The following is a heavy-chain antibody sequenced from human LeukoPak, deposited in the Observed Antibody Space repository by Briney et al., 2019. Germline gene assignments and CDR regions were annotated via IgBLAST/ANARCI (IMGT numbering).Heavy chain of an antibody. V-gene: IGHV3-7*01. CDR3: ASEVLRGTFDY. CDR1: GFTFSSYW. Sequence: GGSLRLSCAASGFTFSSYWMSWVRQAPGKGLEWVANIKQDGSEKYYVDSVKGRFTISRDNAKNSLYLQMNSLRAEDTAVYCCASEVLRGTFDYWGQGTLVTVSS. CDR2: IKQDGSEK. D-gene: IGHD3-3*01. J-gene: IGHJ4*02.